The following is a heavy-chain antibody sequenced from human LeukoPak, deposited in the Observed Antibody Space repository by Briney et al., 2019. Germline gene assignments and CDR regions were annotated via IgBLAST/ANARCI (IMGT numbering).Heavy chain of an antibody. CDR1: GGSISSSSYY. Sequence: PSETLSLTCTVSGGSISSSSYYWGWIRQPPGKGLEWIGYIYYSGSTYYNPSLKSRVIISVDTSKNQFSLKLSSVTAADTAVYYCARVVVPAANAGFDYWGQGTLVTVSS. CDR2: IYYSGST. CDR3: ARVVVPAANAGFDY. D-gene: IGHD2-2*01. V-gene: IGHV4-30-4*08. J-gene: IGHJ4*02.